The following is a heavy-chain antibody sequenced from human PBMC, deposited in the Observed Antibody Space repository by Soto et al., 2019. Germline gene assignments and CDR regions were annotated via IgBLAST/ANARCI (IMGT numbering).Heavy chain of an antibody. V-gene: IGHV4-34*01. CDR3: ARIRARRHDDY. Sequence: PSETLSLTCVVYGGSFSGYYWSWIRQLPGEGLEWVGEINYSGSTYYNPSLKSRVTISVDTSKNQFSLKLSSVTAADTAVYYCARIRARRHDDYWGQGTLVTVSS. D-gene: IGHD1-1*01. J-gene: IGHJ4*02. CDR2: INYSGST. CDR1: GGSFSGYY.